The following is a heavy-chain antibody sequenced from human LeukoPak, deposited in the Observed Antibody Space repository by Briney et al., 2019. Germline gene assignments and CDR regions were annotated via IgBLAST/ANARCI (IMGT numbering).Heavy chain of an antibody. CDR3: ARIQAVGVPVAIDAYYSYGMDV. J-gene: IGHJ6*02. CDR2: FIPMVGIA. Sequence: ASVKVSCKASGGSFSRNAISWVRQAPGQGLEWMGRFIPMVGIATYAQKFQGRVTITEDRSTSTAYMGLSSLRSEDTAVYYCARIQAVGVPVAIDAYYSYGMDVWGQGTAVSVSS. V-gene: IGHV1-69*04. D-gene: IGHD2-2*02. CDR1: GGSFSRNA.